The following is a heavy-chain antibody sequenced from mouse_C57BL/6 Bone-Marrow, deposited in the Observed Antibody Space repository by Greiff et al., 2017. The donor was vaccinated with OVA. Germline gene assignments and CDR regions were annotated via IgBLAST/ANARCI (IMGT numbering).Heavy chain of an antibody. CDR1: GYTFTSYW. CDR3: ASGNYYGSSYRYFDV. D-gene: IGHD1-1*01. J-gene: IGHJ1*03. CDR2: IHPNSGST. Sequence: QVQLQQPGAELVKPGASVKLSCKASGYTFTSYWMHWVKQRPGQGLEWIGMIHPNSGSTNYNEKFKSKATLTVDKSSSTAYMQLSSLTSEDSAVYYCASGNYYGSSYRYFDVWGTGTTVTVSS. V-gene: IGHV1-64*01.